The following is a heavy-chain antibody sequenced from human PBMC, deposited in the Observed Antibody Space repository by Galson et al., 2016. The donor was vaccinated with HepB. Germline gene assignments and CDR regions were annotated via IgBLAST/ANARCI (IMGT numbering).Heavy chain of an antibody. V-gene: IGHV3-23*01. Sequence: SLRLPCAASGFTFDKYGMTWFRQAPGEGLEWDSTICGRCGDIDYADSAKGRFTISRDDSKNTLYLHINSLRVEVTALYYCAIYPSQWQYLLFGNWAQGTLVTVSA. CDR3: AIYPSQWQYLLFGN. J-gene: IGHJ4*02. CDR1: GFTFDKYG. D-gene: IGHD6-19*01. CDR2: ICGRCGDI.